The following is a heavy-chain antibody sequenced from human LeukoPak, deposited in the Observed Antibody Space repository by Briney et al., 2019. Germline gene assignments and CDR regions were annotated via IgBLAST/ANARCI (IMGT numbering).Heavy chain of an antibody. Sequence: PGGSLRLSCAASGFTVSNNYMSWVRQPPGKGLEWVSVIYNGGSTYYADSVKGRFTISRDNSKNKLYLQMNSLRAEDTAVYYCARGVNYDFWSGYSSYYFDYWGQGTLVTVSS. CDR1: GFTVSNNY. J-gene: IGHJ4*02. D-gene: IGHD3-3*01. V-gene: IGHV3-53*01. CDR3: ARGVNYDFWSGYSSYYFDY. CDR2: IYNGGST.